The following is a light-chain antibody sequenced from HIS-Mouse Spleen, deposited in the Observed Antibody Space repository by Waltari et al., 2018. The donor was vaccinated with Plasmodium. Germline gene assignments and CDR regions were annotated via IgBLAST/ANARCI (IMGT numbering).Light chain of an antibody. CDR2: KAS. Sequence: DIQMTQSPSTLSASVGDRVTISCRASQSISSWLAWYQQKPGKAPKLLIYKASSLESGVPSRFSGSGSGTEFTLTISSLQPDDCATYYCQQYNSYSWTCGQGTKVEIK. CDR1: QSISSW. V-gene: IGKV1-5*03. CDR3: QQYNSYSWT. J-gene: IGKJ1*01.